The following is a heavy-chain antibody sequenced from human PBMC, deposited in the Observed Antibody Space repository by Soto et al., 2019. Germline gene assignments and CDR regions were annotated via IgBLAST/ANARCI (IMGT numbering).Heavy chain of an antibody. CDR2: INHSGST. J-gene: IGHJ5*02. CDR1: GGSFSGYY. D-gene: IGHD3-16*01. CDR3: ARVGLGWFDP. V-gene: IGHV4-34*01. Sequence: QVQLQQWGAGLLKPSETLSLTCAVYGGSFSGYYWSWIRQPPGKGLEWMGEINHSGSTNYNPSLKSRVTISVDTSKSQFSLKLSSVTAADTAVYYCARVGLGWFDPWGQGALVTVSS.